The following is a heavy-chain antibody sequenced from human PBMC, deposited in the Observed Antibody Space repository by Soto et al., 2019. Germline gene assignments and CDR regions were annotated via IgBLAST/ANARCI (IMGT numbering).Heavy chain of an antibody. V-gene: IGHV1-3*01. CDR1: GDTFTRYE. D-gene: IGHD3-22*01. CDR3: ARVSFETSGYADY. CDR2: INAANGNT. Sequence: QVQLVQSGAEVKRPGASVKVSCKASGDTFTRYEINWVRQAPGQGLEWMGWINAANGNTKYSQNFQGRVTISRDTSASTAYLELSSLRSEDTAVYYCARVSFETSGYADYWGQGTLVTVSS. J-gene: IGHJ4*02.